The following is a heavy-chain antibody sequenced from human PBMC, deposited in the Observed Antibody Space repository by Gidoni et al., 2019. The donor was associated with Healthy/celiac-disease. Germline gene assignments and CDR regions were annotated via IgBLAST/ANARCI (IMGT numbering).Heavy chain of an antibody. Sequence: QLQLQESGPGLVKPSETRSLTCTVSGRSISSCTYSWGWIRPPPGKGLEWIGSIYYIVSTYYNPSLKSRVTISVDTPKNQFSLKLSSVTAADTAVYYCARHLKGIAARREDWFDPWGQGTLVTVSS. D-gene: IGHD6-6*01. V-gene: IGHV4-39*01. CDR3: ARHLKGIAARREDWFDP. J-gene: IGHJ5*02. CDR1: GRSISSCTYS. CDR2: IYYIVST.